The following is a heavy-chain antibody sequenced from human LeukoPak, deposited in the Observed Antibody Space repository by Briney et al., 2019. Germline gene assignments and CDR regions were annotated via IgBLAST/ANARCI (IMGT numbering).Heavy chain of an antibody. V-gene: IGHV4-4*07. CDR2: IYTSGST. Sequence: SETLSLTCTVSGGSISSYYWSWIRQPAGKGLEGIGRIYTSGSTNYNPSLKSRVTMSVDTSKNQFSLKLSSVTAADTAVYYCARDHQTVKSSSYDYWGQGTLVTVSS. CDR3: ARDHQTVKSSSYDY. CDR1: GGSISSYY. J-gene: IGHJ4*02. D-gene: IGHD6-6*01.